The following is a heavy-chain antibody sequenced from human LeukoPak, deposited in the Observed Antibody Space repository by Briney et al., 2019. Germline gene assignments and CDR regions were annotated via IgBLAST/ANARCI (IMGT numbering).Heavy chain of an antibody. Sequence: GESLKISCKGSGYTLSSYWIGWVRQMPGKGLELMGIIYPGDSDTKYSPSFQGQVTISVDKSISHAYLQWSGLKASDTAMYYCARRGGGKYYDILTGRHFDYWGQGTLVTVSS. J-gene: IGHJ4*02. CDR3: ARRGGGKYYDILTGRHFDY. CDR2: IYPGDSDT. D-gene: IGHD3-9*01. CDR1: GYTLSSYW. V-gene: IGHV5-51*01.